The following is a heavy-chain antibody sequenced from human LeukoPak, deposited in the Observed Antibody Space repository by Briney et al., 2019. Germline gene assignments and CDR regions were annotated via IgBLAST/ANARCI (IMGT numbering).Heavy chain of an antibody. CDR1: GVSISSYY. V-gene: IGHV4-4*07. D-gene: IGHD1-26*01. Sequence: SETLSLTCTVSGVSISSYYWSWIRQPAGKGLEWIGRIYYSGSTNYNPSLKSRVTISVDTSKNQFSLKLSSVTAADTAVYYCARGPREGAWYFDLWGRGTLVTVSS. J-gene: IGHJ2*01. CDR3: ARGPREGAWYFDL. CDR2: IYYSGST.